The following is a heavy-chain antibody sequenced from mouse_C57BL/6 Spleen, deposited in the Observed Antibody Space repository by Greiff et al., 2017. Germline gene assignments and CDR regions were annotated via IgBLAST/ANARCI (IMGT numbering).Heavy chain of an antibody. CDR2: INPSSGYT. CDR3: ARSYDYDEKDFGY. Sequence: QVHVKQSGAELAKPGASVKLSCKASGYTFTSYWMHWVKQRPGQGLEWIGYINPSSGYTKYNQKFKDKATLTADKSSSTAYMQLSSLTYEDSAVYYCARSYDYDEKDFGYWGQGTTLTVSS. V-gene: IGHV1-7*01. D-gene: IGHD2-4*01. CDR1: GYTFTSYW. J-gene: IGHJ2*01.